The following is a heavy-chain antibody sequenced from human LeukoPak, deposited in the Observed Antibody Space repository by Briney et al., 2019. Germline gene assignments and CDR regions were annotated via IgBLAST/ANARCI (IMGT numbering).Heavy chain of an antibody. Sequence: ASLKVSCKVSGYTLTEISMYWGRHVPGKRLEWMGGFDREDGESIYAQKLKGRVTMTEDTSTDTAYMELSSLRSDDTAFYYCATVGYSFGAFDYWGQGTLVTVSS. CDR3: ATVGYSFGAFDY. CDR2: FDREDGES. CDR1: GYTLTEIS. V-gene: IGHV1-24*01. D-gene: IGHD5-18*01. J-gene: IGHJ4*02.